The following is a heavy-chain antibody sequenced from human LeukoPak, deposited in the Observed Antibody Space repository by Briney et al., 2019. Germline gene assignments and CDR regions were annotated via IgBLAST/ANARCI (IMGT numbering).Heavy chain of an antibody. CDR1: GYSFTSYW. V-gene: IGHV5-51*01. Sequence: GESLKISCKGSGYSFTSYWIGWVRQMPGKGLEWMGIIYPGDSDTRYSPSFQGQVTISADKSISTAYLQWSSLKASDTAMYYCARPFFSLDYYGSGSYHFDYWGQGTLVTVSS. J-gene: IGHJ4*02. CDR3: ARPFFSLDYYGSGSYHFDY. CDR2: IYPGDSDT. D-gene: IGHD3-10*01.